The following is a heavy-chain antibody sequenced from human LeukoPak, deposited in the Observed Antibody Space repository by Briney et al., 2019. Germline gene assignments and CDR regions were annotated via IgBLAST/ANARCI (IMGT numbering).Heavy chain of an antibody. J-gene: IGHJ4*02. Sequence: GGALRLSCAASGFTFSSSAMSWVRQAPGKGLEWVSVISGSGATTYSADSVKGRFTISRDNSKNTLYLQMNSLRAEDTAVYYCARDVSAGDPRGYFDYWGQGTLVTVSS. CDR2: ISGSGATT. D-gene: IGHD2-21*02. CDR1: GFTFSSSA. V-gene: IGHV3-23*01. CDR3: ARDVSAGDPRGYFDY.